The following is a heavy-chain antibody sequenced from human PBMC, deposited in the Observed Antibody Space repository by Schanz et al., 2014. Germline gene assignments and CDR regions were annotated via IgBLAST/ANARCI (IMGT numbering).Heavy chain of an antibody. CDR1: GYTFTTYA. CDR3: ARGIGGYGANNYFDY. J-gene: IGHJ4*02. Sequence: QVQLVQSGAEVKKPGASVRVSCKASGYTFTTYAMSWVRQAPGQGLEWVGWISVYTGNTKYGQKVQGRVTMTADTSTNTAYMELRSLRSDDTAVYYCARGIGGYGANNYFDYWGQGTLVNDSS. V-gene: IGHV1-18*01. D-gene: IGHD5-12*01. CDR2: ISVYTGNT.